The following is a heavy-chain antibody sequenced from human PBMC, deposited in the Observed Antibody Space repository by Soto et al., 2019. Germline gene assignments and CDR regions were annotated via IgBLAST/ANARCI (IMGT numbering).Heavy chain of an antibody. V-gene: IGHV4-59*11. CDR3: ARVGSSGWSQDY. CDR1: GGSISGHY. CDR2: IFYSGST. Sequence: SETLSLTCTVSGGSISGHYWTWIRQPPGKGLEWIGYIFYSGSTNYNPSLKGRVTISVDTSKNQFSLKLSSVTAADTAVYYCARVGSSGWSQDYWGPGTLVTVSS. D-gene: IGHD6-19*01. J-gene: IGHJ4*02.